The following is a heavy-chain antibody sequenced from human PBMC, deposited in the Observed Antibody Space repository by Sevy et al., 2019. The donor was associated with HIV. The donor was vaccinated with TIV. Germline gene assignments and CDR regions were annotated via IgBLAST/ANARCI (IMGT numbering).Heavy chain of an antibody. J-gene: IGHJ4*02. CDR2: IKQDESEK. Sequence: GGSLRLSCAASGFRFTDYWMSWVRQTPGKGLEWVATIKQDESEKYYVDSVKGRFVISRENGKTSVSLQMNGLRVEDTALYYCAREVGGFNWRPYYFDSWGQGTLVTVSS. D-gene: IGHD3-16*01. CDR1: GFRFTDYW. CDR3: AREVGGFNWRPYYFDS. V-gene: IGHV3-7*01.